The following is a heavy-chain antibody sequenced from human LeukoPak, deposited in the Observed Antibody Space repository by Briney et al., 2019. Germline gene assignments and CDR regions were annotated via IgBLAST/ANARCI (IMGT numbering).Heavy chain of an antibody. D-gene: IGHD3-10*01. CDR2: ISYDGSDK. CDR3: ARGSSGSYYNVFDY. J-gene: IGHJ4*02. CDR1: GFTFSSYG. V-gene: IGHV3-30*03. Sequence: GGSLRLSCAASGFTFSSYGMHWVRQAPGDGLEWVAVISYDGSDKYYADSVKGRFTVSRDNSKNTLSLQMNSLRAEDTAVYYCARGSSGSYYNVFDYWGQGTLVTVSS.